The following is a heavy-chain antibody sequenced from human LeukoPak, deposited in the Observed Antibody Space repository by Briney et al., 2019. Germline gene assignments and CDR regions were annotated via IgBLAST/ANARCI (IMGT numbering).Heavy chain of an antibody. V-gene: IGHV3-49*03. Sequence: GGSLRLSCTASGFTFGDYAMSWFRQAPGKGLEWVGFIRSKAYGGTTEYAASVKGRFTISRDDSKSIAYLQMNSLKTEDTAVYYCTRVYYYGSGSYYTPFDYWGQGTLVTVSS. CDR2: IRSKAYGGTT. CDR3: TRVYYYGSGSYYTPFDY. D-gene: IGHD3-10*01. J-gene: IGHJ4*02. CDR1: GFTFGDYA.